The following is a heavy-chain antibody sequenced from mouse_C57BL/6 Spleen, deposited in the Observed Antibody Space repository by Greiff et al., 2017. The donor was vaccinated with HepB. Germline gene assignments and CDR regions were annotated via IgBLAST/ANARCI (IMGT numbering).Heavy chain of an antibody. V-gene: IGHV1-52*01. CDR1: GYTFTSYW. CDR2: IDPSDSET. Sequence: QVQLQQPGAELVRPGSSVKLSCKASGYTFTSYWMHWVKQRPIQGLEWIGNIDPSDSETHYNQKFKDKATLTVDKSSSTAYMQLSSLTSADSAVYYCARGRHWYFDVWGTGTTVTVSS. J-gene: IGHJ1*03. CDR3: ARGRHWYFDV. D-gene: IGHD2-12*01.